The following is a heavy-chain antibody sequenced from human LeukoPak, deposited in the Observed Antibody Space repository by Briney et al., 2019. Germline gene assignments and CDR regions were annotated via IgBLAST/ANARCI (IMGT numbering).Heavy chain of an antibody. D-gene: IGHD2-15*01. J-gene: IGHJ5*02. CDR1: GGSFSGYY. Sequence: SETLSLTSAVYGGSFSGYYWSWIRQPPGKGLEWIGGINHSRTTNYNPSLKSRVTISVDTSKNQFSLKLSSVTAADTAVYYCARDVDATSGWFDPWGQGTLVTVSS. V-gene: IGHV4-34*01. CDR3: ARDVDATSGWFDP. CDR2: INHSRTT.